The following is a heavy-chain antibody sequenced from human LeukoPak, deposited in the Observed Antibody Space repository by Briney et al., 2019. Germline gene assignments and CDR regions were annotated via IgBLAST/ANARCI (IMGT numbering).Heavy chain of an antibody. D-gene: IGHD4/OR15-4a*01. V-gene: IGHV3-53*01. CDR1: GFTVSSDS. J-gene: IGHJ4*02. Sequence: GGSLRLSCAVSGFTVSSDSMSWVRQAPGKGLEWVSFIYSGGSTHYSDSVKGRFTISRDNSKNTLYLQMNSLRAEDTAVYYCARRAGAYSHPYDYWGQGTLVTVSS. CDR2: IYSGGST. CDR3: ARRAGAYSHPYDY.